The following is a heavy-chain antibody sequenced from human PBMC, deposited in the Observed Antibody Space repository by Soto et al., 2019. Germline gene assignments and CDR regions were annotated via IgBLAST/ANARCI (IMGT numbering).Heavy chain of an antibody. CDR2: ISANGGRA. CDR3: ASWVIALGGTGYFRH. D-gene: IGHD6-19*01. Sequence: EAQLLESGGDLIQPGGSLTLSCAASGFTFASHAMSWVGQAPGKGLEWVSGISANGGRANYADSVKGRFSLSRDNSKNTMFLQMDSLTAEDTAIYYCASWVIALGGTGYFRHWGQGTLVTVSS. V-gene: IGHV3-23*01. CDR1: GFTFASHA. J-gene: IGHJ1*01.